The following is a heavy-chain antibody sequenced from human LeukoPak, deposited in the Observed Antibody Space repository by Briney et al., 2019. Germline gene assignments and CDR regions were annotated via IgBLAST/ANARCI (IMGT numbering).Heavy chain of an antibody. CDR2: ISGSSSYI. V-gene: IGHV3-21*01. D-gene: IGHD3-22*01. J-gene: IGHJ5*02. CDR3: ARVLHKRNYDSSDYYAS. Sequence: GGSLRLSCAASGFTFSSYSMNWVRQAPGKGLEWVSSISGSSSYIYYADSVKGRFTISRDNAKNSLYVQMNSLRAEDTAVYYCARVLHKRNYDSSDYYASWGQGTLVTVSS. CDR1: GFTFSSYS.